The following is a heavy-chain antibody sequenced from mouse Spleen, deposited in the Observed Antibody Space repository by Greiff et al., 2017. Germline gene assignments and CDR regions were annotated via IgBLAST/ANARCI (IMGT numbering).Heavy chain of an antibody. D-gene: IGHD1-1*02. CDR3: ARHKGYGLYYFDY. CDR1: GFAFSSYD. CDR2: ISSGGSYT. J-gene: IGHJ2*01. Sequence: EVKLVESGGGLVKPGGSLKLSCAASGFAFSSYDMSWVRQTPEKRLEWVATISSGGSYTYYPDSVKGRFTISRDNARNTLYLQMSSLRSEDTALYYCARHKGYGLYYFDYWGQGTTLTVSS. V-gene: IGHV5-9*02.